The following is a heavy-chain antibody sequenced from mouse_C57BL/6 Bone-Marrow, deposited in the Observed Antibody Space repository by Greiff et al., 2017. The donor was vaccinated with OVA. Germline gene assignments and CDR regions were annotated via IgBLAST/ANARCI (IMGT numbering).Heavy chain of an antibody. J-gene: IGHJ4*01. Sequence: LVESGAELVRPGASVTLSCKASGYTFTDYEMHWVKQTPVHGLEWIGAIDPETGGTAYNQKFKGKAILTADKSSSTAYMELRSLTSEDSAVYYCTRDYSSYNAMDYWGQGTSVTVSS. CDR3: TRDYSSYNAMDY. V-gene: IGHV1-15*01. CDR2: IDPETGGT. D-gene: IGHD2-5*01. CDR1: GYTFTDYE.